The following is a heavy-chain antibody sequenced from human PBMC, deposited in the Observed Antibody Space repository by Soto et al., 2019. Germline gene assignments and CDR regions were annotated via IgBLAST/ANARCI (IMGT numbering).Heavy chain of an antibody. V-gene: IGHV3-21*01. CDR1: GFTFTRYS. Sequence: EVQLVESGGGLVKPGGSLSLSCAASGFTFTRYSMNWVRHAPGKGLEWVSSISRTTNYIYYADSMKARFTVSRDTAEYSVYLEINSLSAEDTALYYCARESEDLTSNFDYWGQGSMVTVSS. CDR3: ARESEDLTSNFDY. J-gene: IGHJ4*02. CDR2: ISRTTNYI.